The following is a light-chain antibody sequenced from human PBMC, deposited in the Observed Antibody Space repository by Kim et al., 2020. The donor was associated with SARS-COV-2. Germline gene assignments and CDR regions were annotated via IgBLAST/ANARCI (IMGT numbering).Light chain of an antibody. J-gene: IGKJ1*01. Sequence: EIVMTQSPATLSVSPGERATLSCRASQSVSSNLAWYQQKPGQAPRLLIYGASTRATGIPARFSGSGSGTGFTLTISSLQSEDFAVYYCQQYNNWPWTFGQGTKLDIK. CDR1: QSVSSN. CDR2: GAS. CDR3: QQYNNWPWT. V-gene: IGKV3-15*01.